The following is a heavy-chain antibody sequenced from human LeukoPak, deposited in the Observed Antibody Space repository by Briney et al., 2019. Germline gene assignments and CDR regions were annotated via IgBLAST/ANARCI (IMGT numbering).Heavy chain of an antibody. Sequence: GEFLKISCKGSGYSFTSNWIGWVRQMPGKGLEWMGIIYPGDSETRYSPSFQGQVTISADKSISTAYLQWSSLKASDTAMYYCARHSTGYSYHNWFDPWGQGTLVTVSS. CDR2: IYPGDSET. J-gene: IGHJ5*02. CDR3: ARHSTGYSYHNWFDP. V-gene: IGHV5-51*01. D-gene: IGHD5-18*01. CDR1: GYSFTSNW.